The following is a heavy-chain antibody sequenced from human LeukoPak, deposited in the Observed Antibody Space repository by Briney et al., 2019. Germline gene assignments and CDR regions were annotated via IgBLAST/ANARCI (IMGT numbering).Heavy chain of an antibody. Sequence: GGSLRHSCAASGFSFTNYAMNWVRQAPGKGLEWVSAVTGPGDTTYYADSVKGRFFVSREDSKTTVYLQMNSLRVEDTAIYYCAKGAALDVWGQGTLVTVSS. CDR2: VTGPGDTT. CDR3: AKGAALDV. V-gene: IGHV3-23*01. J-gene: IGHJ4*02. CDR1: GFSFTNYA. D-gene: IGHD3-16*01.